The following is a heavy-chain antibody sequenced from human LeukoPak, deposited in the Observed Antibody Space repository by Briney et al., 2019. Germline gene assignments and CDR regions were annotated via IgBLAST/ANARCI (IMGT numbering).Heavy chain of an antibody. Sequence: GGSLRLSCAAPGLTVSSNYMSWVRQAPGKGLEWVSVIHSGGGTSYADSVKGRFTISRDNSKNTLYLQMNSLRVEDTAVYYCARDSPLGATDFYYYGMDVWGQGTTVTVSS. CDR3: ARDSPLGATDFYYYGMDV. D-gene: IGHD1-26*01. J-gene: IGHJ6*02. CDR1: GLTVSSNY. V-gene: IGHV3-53*01. CDR2: IHSGGGT.